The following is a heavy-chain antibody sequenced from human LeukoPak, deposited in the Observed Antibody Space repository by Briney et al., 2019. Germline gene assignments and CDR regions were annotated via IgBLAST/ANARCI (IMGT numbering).Heavy chain of an antibody. CDR2: FYASGTT. V-gene: IGHV4-4*07. Sequence: SETLSLTCNVFGVSISNYFWSWLRQPAGKGLEWIGRFYASGTTYYNPSFRSRVTLSTDTSKNHFSLKMTSVTAADTAVYYCARTHCGGGSCDKFDPWGQGTLVTVSS. D-gene: IGHD2-21*01. CDR1: GVSISNYF. CDR3: ARTHCGGGSCDKFDP. J-gene: IGHJ5*02.